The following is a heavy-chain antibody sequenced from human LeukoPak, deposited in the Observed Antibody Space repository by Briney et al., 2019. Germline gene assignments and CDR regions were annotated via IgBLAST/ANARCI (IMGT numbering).Heavy chain of an antibody. J-gene: IGHJ3*02. V-gene: IGHV4-39*07. Sequence: SETLSLTCTVSGGSISSSSYYWGWIRQPPGKGLEWIGSIYYSGSTHSSPSLKSRVTMSLDTSKNQFSLNLSSVTAADTAVYYCAKSYSSTWTDAFDIWGQGTMVTVSS. CDR2: IYYSGST. D-gene: IGHD6-13*01. CDR1: GGSISSSSYY. CDR3: AKSYSSTWTDAFDI.